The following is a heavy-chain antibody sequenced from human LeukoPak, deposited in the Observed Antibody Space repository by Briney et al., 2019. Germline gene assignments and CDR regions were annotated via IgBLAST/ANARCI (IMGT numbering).Heavy chain of an antibody. Sequence: GGSLRLSCAASGFTFSIYGMHWVRQAPGKGLEWVAFIRYDGSNKYYADSVKGRFTISRDNSKNTLYLQMNSLRAEDTAVYYCAKAAGDADYYYMDVWGRGTTVTVSS. J-gene: IGHJ6*03. D-gene: IGHD7-27*01. CDR1: GFTFSIYG. CDR3: AKAAGDADYYYMDV. V-gene: IGHV3-30*02. CDR2: IRYDGSNK.